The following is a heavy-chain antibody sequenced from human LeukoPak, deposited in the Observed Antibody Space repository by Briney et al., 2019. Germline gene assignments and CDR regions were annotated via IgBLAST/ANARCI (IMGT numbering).Heavy chain of an antibody. D-gene: IGHD1-26*01. Sequence: GESLKISCKGSGYSFTRYWIGWVRQMPGKGLEWMGIIYPGDSDTRYSPSFQGQVTISADKSISTAYLQWSSLKASDTAMYYCARLIQVGGSYFYFDYWGQGTLVTVSS. CDR2: IYPGDSDT. CDR1: GYSFTRYW. V-gene: IGHV5-51*01. J-gene: IGHJ4*02. CDR3: ARLIQVGGSYFYFDY.